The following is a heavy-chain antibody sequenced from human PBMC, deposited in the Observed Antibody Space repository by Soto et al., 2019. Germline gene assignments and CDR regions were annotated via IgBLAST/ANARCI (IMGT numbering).Heavy chain of an antibody. J-gene: IGHJ5*02. CDR3: ATEYVITFGGVIVRFRWFDP. CDR2: FDPEDGET. CDR1: GYTLTELS. D-gene: IGHD3-16*02. Sequence: ASVKVSCKVSGYTLTELSMHWVRQAPGKGLEWMGGFDPEDGETIYAQKFQGRVTMTEDTSTDTAYMELSSLRSEDTAVYYCATEYVITFGGVIVRFRWFDPWGQGTLVTVSS. V-gene: IGHV1-24*01.